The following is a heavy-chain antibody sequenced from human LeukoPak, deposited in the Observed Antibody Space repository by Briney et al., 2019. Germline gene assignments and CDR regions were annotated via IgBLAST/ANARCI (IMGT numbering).Heavy chain of an antibody. CDR2: ISSSSSYI. V-gene: IGHV3-21*01. CDR1: GFTFSSYA. Sequence: GGSLRLSCAASGFTFSSYAMSWVRQAPGKGLEWVSSISSSSSYIYYADSVKGRFTISRDNAKNSLYLQMNSLRAEDTAVYYCARDQVRGYYGMDVWGQGTTVTVSS. CDR3: ARDQVRGYYGMDV. J-gene: IGHJ6*02. D-gene: IGHD3-10*01.